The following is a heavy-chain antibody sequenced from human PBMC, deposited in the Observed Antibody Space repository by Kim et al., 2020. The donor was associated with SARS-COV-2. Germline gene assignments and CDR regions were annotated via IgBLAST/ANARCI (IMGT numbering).Heavy chain of an antibody. CDR2: FYPEDGET. CDR3: ATRAVVVAATRTDAFDI. Sequence: ASVKVACKVSGYTLTELSMHWVRQAPGKGLEWMGGFYPEDGETIYAQKFQGRVTMTEDTSTDTAYMELSSLRSADTAGYYCATRAVVVAATRTDAFDIWGQGTTVTVSS. J-gene: IGHJ3*02. V-gene: IGHV1-24*01. CDR1: GYTLTELS. D-gene: IGHD2-15*01.